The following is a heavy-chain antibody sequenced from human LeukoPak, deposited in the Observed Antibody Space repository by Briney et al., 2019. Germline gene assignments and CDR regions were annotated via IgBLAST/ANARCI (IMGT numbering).Heavy chain of an antibody. CDR1: GFPVSINS. J-gene: IGHJ4*02. CDR2: IYGGGNT. Sequence: PGGSLRLSCTVSGFPVSINSVSWVRQAPGKGLEWVSFIYGGGNTHYSDSVKGRFTISRDSSKNTLYLQMNSLRAEDTAVYYCARRAGEDSHPYDYWGQGTLVTVSS. D-gene: IGHD4-17*01. CDR3: ARRAGEDSHPYDY. V-gene: IGHV3-53*01.